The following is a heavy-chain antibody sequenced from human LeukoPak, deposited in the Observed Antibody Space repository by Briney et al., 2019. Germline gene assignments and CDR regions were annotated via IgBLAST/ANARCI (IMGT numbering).Heavy chain of an antibody. D-gene: IGHD3-10*01. Sequence: SETLSLTCAVYGGSFSGYYWSWIRQPPGKGLEWIGEINHSGSTNYNPSLESRVTISVDTSKNQFSLKLSSVTAADTAVYYCARGLLWFGSRRNPVDYWGQGTLVTVSS. V-gene: IGHV4-34*01. CDR1: GGSFSGYY. CDR2: INHSGST. J-gene: IGHJ4*02. CDR3: ARGLLWFGSRRNPVDY.